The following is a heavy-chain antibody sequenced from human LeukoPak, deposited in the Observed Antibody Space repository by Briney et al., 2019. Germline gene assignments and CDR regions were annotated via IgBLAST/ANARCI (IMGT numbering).Heavy chain of an antibody. CDR2: INSDGSRT. D-gene: IGHD3-10*01. J-gene: IGHJ4*02. Sequence: GGSLRLFCAASGFTFSNYWMHWVRQAAGKGLVWVSRINSDGSRTTYADSAKGRFTISRDNAKNTLYLQMNSLRAEDTAVYYCVRDEYGSESYWGQGTLVTVSS. CDR1: GFTFSNYW. CDR3: VRDEYGSESY. V-gene: IGHV3-74*01.